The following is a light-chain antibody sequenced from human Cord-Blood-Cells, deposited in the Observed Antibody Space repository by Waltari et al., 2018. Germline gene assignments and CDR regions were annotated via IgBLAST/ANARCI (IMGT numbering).Light chain of an antibody. J-gene: IGKJ3*01. CDR2: GAS. Sequence: EIMSTQSPGPLSLAPGERATLPCRASQSVSRSYLAWYQQKPGPAPRLLIYGASSRATGIPDRFSGSGSGTDFTLTINRLEPEDFAVYYCQQYGSSPPVVTFGPGTKVDIK. CDR3: QQYGSSPPVVT. V-gene: IGKV3-20*01. CDR1: QSVSRSY.